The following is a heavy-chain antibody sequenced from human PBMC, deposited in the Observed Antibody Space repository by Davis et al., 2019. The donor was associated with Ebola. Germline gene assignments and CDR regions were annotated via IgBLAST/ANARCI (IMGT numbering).Heavy chain of an antibody. D-gene: IGHD6-13*01. J-gene: IGHJ6*03. CDR3: AREGHVYSSSWYSVGYYYMDV. CDR1: GGSFSGYY. Sequence: PSETLSLTCAVYGGSFSGYYWSWIRQPPGKGLEWIGEINHSGSTNYNPSLKSRVTISVDTSKNQFSLKLSSVTAADTAVYYCAREGHVYSSSWYSVGYYYMDVWGKGTTVTVSS. V-gene: IGHV4-34*01. CDR2: INHSGST.